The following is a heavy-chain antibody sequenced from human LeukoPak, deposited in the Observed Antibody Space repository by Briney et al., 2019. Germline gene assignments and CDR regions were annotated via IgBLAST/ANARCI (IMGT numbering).Heavy chain of an antibody. Sequence: SVTESRKASGYTFTAYYIRWLRQAPGQGPEWMGWIKPDSGSSHYAQKFQGRVTMTRDTSSNSAYMDLTSLKSDDTALYYCARARVPIAVTGLYYFDYWGEGALPTVPS. CDR2: IKPDSGSS. J-gene: IGHJ4*01. CDR3: ARARVPIAVTGLYYFDY. V-gene: IGHV1-2*02. CDR1: GYTFTAYY. D-gene: IGHD6-19*01.